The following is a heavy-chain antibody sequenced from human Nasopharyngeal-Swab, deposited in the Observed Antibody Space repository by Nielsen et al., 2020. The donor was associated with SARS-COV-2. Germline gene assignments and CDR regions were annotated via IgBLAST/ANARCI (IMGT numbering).Heavy chain of an antibody. D-gene: IGHD3-10*01. CDR2: INHSGST. CDR1: GGSFSGYY. Sequence: SETLSLTCAVYGGSFSGYYWSWIRQPPGKGLEWIGEINHSGSTNYNPSLKSRVTISVNTSKNQFSLKLSSVTAADTAVYYCARSPRGGFDPWGQGTLVTVSS. V-gene: IGHV4-34*01. J-gene: IGHJ5*02. CDR3: ARSPRGGFDP.